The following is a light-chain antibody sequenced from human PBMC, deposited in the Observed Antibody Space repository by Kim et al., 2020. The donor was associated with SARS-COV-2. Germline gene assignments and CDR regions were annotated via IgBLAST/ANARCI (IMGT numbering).Light chain of an antibody. CDR1: QSVLYSPNDKNY. J-gene: IGKJ4*01. Sequence: ATINGKSSQSVLYSPNDKNYLAWYQQKPGQSPKLLIYWASTRESGVPDRFSGSGSGTDFTLTINNLQSEDVAVYYCQQYSSPPLTFGGGTKVDIK. CDR3: QQYSSPPLT. CDR2: WAS. V-gene: IGKV4-1*01.